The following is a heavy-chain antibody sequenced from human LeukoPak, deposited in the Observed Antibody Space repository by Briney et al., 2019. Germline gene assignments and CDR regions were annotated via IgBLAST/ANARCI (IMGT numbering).Heavy chain of an antibody. D-gene: IGHD3/OR15-3a*01. V-gene: IGHV4-39*01. CDR2: IYYSGNT. CDR1: GGSISSSNYY. CDR3: ARQTGSGLFILP. Sequence: SETLSLTCSVSGGSISSSNYYWGWIRQPPGKGLEWIGTIYYSGNTYYNASLKSQVSISIDTSKNQFSLRLTSVTAADTAVYYCARQTGSGLFILPGGQGTLVTVSS. J-gene: IGHJ4*02.